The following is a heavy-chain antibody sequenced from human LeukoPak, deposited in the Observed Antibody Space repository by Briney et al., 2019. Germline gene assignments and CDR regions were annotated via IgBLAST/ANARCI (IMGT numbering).Heavy chain of an antibody. J-gene: IGHJ4*02. CDR2: ISGRGGST. D-gene: IGHD6-19*01. CDR3: AKDKGGIAVAGNFDY. Sequence: PPGESLRLSCAASGFTVSSYAMSWVRQAPGKGLEWVSAISGRGGSTYYADSVKGRFTISRDNSKNTLYLQMNSLRAEDTAVYYCAKDKGGIAVAGNFDYWGQGTLVTVSS. CDR1: GFTVSSYA. V-gene: IGHV3-23*01.